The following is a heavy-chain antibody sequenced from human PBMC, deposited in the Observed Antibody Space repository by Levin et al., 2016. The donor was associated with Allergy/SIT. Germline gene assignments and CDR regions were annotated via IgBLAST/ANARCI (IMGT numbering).Heavy chain of an antibody. J-gene: IGHJ6*02. Sequence: GESLKISCAASGFTFSSYSMNWVRQAPGKGLEWVSFISSSSNYIYYADSVKGRVTISRDNSKNMLYLQMNSLRAEDTAVYYCVRGGSSWYSWYYGMDVWGQGTSVTVSS. CDR2: ISSSSNYI. V-gene: IGHV3-21*04. D-gene: IGHD6-13*01. CDR1: GFTFSSYS. CDR3: VRGGSSWYSWYYGMDV.